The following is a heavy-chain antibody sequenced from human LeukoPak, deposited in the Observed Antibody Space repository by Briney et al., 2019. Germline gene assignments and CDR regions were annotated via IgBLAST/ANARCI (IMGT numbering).Heavy chain of an antibody. Sequence: ASVKVSCKASGYTFTSFGINWVRQAPGQGLEWVGWISPYNGNTNSAQKLRGRVTMTTDTSTTTAYMELRSLRSNDTAVYYCARTPRGLPSFNWFDPWGQGTLVTVSS. CDR3: ARTPRGLPSFNWFDP. V-gene: IGHV1-18*01. CDR1: GYTFTSFG. D-gene: IGHD3-10*01. CDR2: ISPYNGNT. J-gene: IGHJ5*02.